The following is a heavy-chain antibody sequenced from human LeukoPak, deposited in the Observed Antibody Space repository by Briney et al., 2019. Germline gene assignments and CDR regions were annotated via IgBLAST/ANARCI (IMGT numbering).Heavy chain of an antibody. V-gene: IGHV3-30*04. Sequence: AGRSLRLSCAASGFTFSSYAMHWVRQAPGKGLEWVAVISYDGSNKYYADSVKGRFTISRDNSKNTLYLQMNSLRAEDTAVYYCAKDSEPFNLSYYYYMDVWGKGTTATVSS. J-gene: IGHJ6*03. D-gene: IGHD1-26*01. CDR3: AKDSEPFNLSYYYYMDV. CDR1: GFTFSSYA. CDR2: ISYDGSNK.